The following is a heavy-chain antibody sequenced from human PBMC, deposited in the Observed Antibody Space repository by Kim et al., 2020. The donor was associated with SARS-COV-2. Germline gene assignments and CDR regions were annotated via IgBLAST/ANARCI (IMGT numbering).Heavy chain of an antibody. J-gene: IGHJ4*02. D-gene: IGHD3-3*01. Sequence: GGSLRLSCAASGFTFRSYNMNWVRQAPGKGLEWLSYISSSGSPTYYADSVKGRFTISRDNAKNSLYLQMNSLRDEDTAVYFCARWNGVWSGFLGPFDNWGQGDLVTVSS. CDR2: ISSSGSPT. CDR3: ARWNGVWSGFLGPFDN. V-gene: IGHV3-48*02. CDR1: GFTFRSYN.